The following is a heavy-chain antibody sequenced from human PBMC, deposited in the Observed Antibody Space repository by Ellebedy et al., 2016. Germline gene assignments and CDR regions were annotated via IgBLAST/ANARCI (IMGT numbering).Heavy chain of an antibody. Sequence: LSLTCAASGFTFSSYSMNWVRQAPGKGLEWVSSISSSSSYIYYADSVKGRFTISRDNVKNSLYLQMNSLRAEDTAVFYCARESEVGCMDVWGQGTTVTVSS. J-gene: IGHJ6*02. V-gene: IGHV3-21*01. CDR3: ARESEVGCMDV. CDR2: ISSSSSYI. CDR1: GFTFSSYS. D-gene: IGHD1-26*01.